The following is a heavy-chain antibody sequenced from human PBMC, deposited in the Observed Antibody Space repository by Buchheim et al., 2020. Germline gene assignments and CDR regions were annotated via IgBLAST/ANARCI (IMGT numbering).Heavy chain of an antibody. CDR1: GGSISSSSHY. D-gene: IGHD3-10*01. CDR3: ARQGPGPKDFDY. J-gene: IGHJ4*02. Sequence: QLQLHESGPGLVKPSETLSLTCTVSGGSISSSSHYWGWIRQPPGKGLEWIGSIYYSGSTYYNPPLKSRVTISVDTSKNQSSLRLSSVTAADTAVYSCARQGPGPKDFDYWGQGTL. CDR2: IYYSGST. V-gene: IGHV4-39*01.